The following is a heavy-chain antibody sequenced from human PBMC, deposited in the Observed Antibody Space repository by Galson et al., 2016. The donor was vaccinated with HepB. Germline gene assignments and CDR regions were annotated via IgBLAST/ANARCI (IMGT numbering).Heavy chain of an antibody. Sequence: SLRLSCAASGFTFTTYAMPWVRQAPGKGREWVAVVSFDGRNKFSADSVKGRFTISRDKNTLYLQMNRLRAEDTAVYYCDRDLRSSGWYVTLDYWGQGTLVTVSS. J-gene: IGHJ4*02. V-gene: IGHV3-30*04. D-gene: IGHD6-19*01. CDR2: VSFDGRNK. CDR1: GFTFTTYA. CDR3: DRDLRSSGWYVTLDY.